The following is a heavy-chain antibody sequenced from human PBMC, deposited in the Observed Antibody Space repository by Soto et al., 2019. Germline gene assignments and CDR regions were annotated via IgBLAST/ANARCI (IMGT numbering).Heavy chain of an antibody. J-gene: IGHJ4*02. CDR1: GFSLSSRGVA. CDR3: AHRQRTVYFDY. V-gene: IGHV2-5*02. D-gene: IGHD4-17*01. Sequence: SGPTLENHTQTLTLTCTFSGFSLSSRGVAVGWIRQPPGKALEWLALIYWDDDKRYSPSLKSRLTITKDTSKNQVVLTMTNMDPVDTATYYCAHRQRTVYFDYWGQGTLVTVSS. CDR2: IYWDDDK.